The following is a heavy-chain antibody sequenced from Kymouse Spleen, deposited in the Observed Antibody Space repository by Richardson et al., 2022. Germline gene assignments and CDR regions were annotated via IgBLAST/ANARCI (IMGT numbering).Heavy chain of an antibody. V-gene: IGHV4-31*03. D-gene: IGHD3-10*01. J-gene: IGHJ6*02. CDR1: GGSISSGGYY. CDR2: IYYSGST. Sequence: QVQLQESGPGLVKPSQTLSLTCTVSGGSISSGGYYWSWIRQHPGKGLEWIGYIYYSGSTYYNPSLKSRVTISVDTSKNQFSLKLSSVTAADTAVYYCARDLLWFGELLPDYYYYGMDVWGQGTTVTVSS. CDR3: ARDLLWFGELLPDYYYYGMDV.